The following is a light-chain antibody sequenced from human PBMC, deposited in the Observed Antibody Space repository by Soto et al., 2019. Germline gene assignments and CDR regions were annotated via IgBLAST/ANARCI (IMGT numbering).Light chain of an antibody. CDR3: CSYAGTSTYV. J-gene: IGLJ1*01. Sequence: QSALTQPRSVSGSPGQSVTISCTGTSSDVGNYDYVSWYLQHPGKAPKVLISDVSRRHSGVPDRFSGSKSGNTASLTISGLLVEDEGDYYCCSYAGTSTYVCGSGTKLTVL. CDR2: DVS. V-gene: IGLV2-11*01. CDR1: SSDVGNYDY.